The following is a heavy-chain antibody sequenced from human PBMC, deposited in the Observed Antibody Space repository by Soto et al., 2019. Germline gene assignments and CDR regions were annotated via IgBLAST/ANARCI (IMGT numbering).Heavy chain of an antibody. J-gene: IGHJ4*02. CDR2: INSGGRT. Sequence: EVQLLESGGGLVQPGGSLRLSCAASGFTFSSYTMNWVRQAPGKGLEWVSGINSGGRTYYADSVKGRFTISRDDSKNTLYLQIISLRAEDTAVYYCAKDLRPDGVWDLDYWGQGTLVTVSS. CDR3: AKDLRPDGVWDLDY. CDR1: GFTFSSYT. D-gene: IGHD4-17*01. V-gene: IGHV3-23*01.